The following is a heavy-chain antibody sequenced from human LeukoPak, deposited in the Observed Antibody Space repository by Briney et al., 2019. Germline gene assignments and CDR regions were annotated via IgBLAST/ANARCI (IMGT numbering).Heavy chain of an antibody. CDR2: ISYDGSNK. D-gene: IGHD6-13*01. CDR3: ARGSSWYSGVYYFDY. CDR1: GFTFSSYA. V-gene: IGHV3-30*04. Sequence: GGSLRLSCAASGFTFSSYAMHWVRQAPGKGLEWVAVISYDGSNKYYADSVKGRFTISRDNSKNTLYLQMNSLRAEDTAVYYCARGSSWYSGVYYFDYWGQGTLVTVSS. J-gene: IGHJ4*02.